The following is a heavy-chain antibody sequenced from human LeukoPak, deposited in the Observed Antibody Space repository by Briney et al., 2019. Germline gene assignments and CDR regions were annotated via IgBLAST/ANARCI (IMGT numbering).Heavy chain of an antibody. Sequence: GGSLRLSCAASGFTVSSDYMSWVRQAPGKGLEWVSVIYSGGSTYYADSVKGRFTISRDNSKNTLYLQMNSLRAADTAVYYCARGTRYRGRLMDAWGKGTTVTVSS. J-gene: IGHJ6*03. CDR1: GFTVSSDY. V-gene: IGHV3-53*01. CDR3: ARGTRYRGRLMDA. CDR2: IYSGGST. D-gene: IGHD1-14*01.